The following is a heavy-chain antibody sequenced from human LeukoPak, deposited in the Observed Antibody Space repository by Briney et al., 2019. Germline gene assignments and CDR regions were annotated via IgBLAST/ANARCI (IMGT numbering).Heavy chain of an antibody. J-gene: IGHJ4*02. V-gene: IGHV1-46*01. CDR3: ARDRYYYGSGSPYYFDY. CDR2: INPSGGST. Sequence: ASVTVSCKASGYTFTSYYMHWVRQAPGQGLEWMGIINPSGGSTSYAQKFQGRVTMTRDTSTSTVYMELSSLRSEDTAVYYCARDRYYYGSGSPYYFDYWGQGTLVTVSS. D-gene: IGHD3-10*01. CDR1: GYTFTSYY.